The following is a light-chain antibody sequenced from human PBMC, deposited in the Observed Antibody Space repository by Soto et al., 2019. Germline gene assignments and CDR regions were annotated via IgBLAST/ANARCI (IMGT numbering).Light chain of an antibody. Sequence: QSALTHPASVSGSPGQSITISCTGTSSDVGSYNLVSWYQQHPGKAPKLMIYEGSKRPSGVSNRFSGSKSGNTASLTISGLQAEDEADYYCCSYAGSSTFVVFGGGTKLTVL. J-gene: IGLJ2*01. CDR1: SSDVGSYNL. CDR2: EGS. V-gene: IGLV2-23*03. CDR3: CSYAGSSTFVV.